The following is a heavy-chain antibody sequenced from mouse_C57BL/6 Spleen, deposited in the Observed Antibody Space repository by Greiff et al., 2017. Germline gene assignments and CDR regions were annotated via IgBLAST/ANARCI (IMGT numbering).Heavy chain of an antibody. CDR2: IDPSDSYT. CDR1: GYTFTSYW. Sequence: QVQLQQPGAELVMPGASVKLSCKASGYTFTSYWMHWVKQRPGQGLEWIGEIDPSDSYTNYNQKFKGKSTLTVDKSSSTAYMQLSSLTSEDSAVYYCASKTAQALDYWGQGTTLTVSS. J-gene: IGHJ2*01. D-gene: IGHD3-2*02. V-gene: IGHV1-69*01. CDR3: ASKTAQALDY.